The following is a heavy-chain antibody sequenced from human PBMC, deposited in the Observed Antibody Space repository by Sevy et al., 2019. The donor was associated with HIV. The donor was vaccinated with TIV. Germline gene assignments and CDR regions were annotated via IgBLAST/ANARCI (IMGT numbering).Heavy chain of an antibody. J-gene: IGHJ4*02. Sequence: GGSLRLSCAASGFTFSSYGMHWVRQAPGKGLEWVALIWFDGSNTYYADSVKRRFTISRDIAKNTLHLQMNSLRGEDTAVYYCARDLEFYDNGDYGPAFMPDYWGQGTLVTVSS. CDR3: ARDLEFYDNGDYGPAFMPDY. D-gene: IGHD4-17*01. CDR1: GFTFSSYG. CDR2: IWFDGSNT. V-gene: IGHV3-33*01.